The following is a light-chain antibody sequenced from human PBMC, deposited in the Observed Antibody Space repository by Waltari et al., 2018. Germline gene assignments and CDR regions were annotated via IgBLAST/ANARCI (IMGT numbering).Light chain of an antibody. V-gene: IGLV3-21*02. J-gene: IGLJ2*01. CDR2: DDR. CDR1: NLGSKS. Sequence: SYVLTQPPSVSVAPGQTARITCGGNNLGSKSVHWYQQKPGPAHVLVVYDDRDRPSGIPERFSGSNSGNTATLTISRVEAGDEADYYCQVWDSSGDHPDVVFGGGTKLTVL. CDR3: QVWDSSGDHPDVV.